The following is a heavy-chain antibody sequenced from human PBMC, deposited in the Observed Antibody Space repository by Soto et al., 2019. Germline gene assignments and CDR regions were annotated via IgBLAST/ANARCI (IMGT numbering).Heavy chain of an antibody. J-gene: IGHJ5*01. CDR1: VFSFSSDS. CDR2: ISSSGSFM. CDR3: ARDPPTGTTLDWVDS. V-gene: IGHV3-21*01. D-gene: IGHD1-7*01. Sequence: SWGSLRISCASSVFSFSSDSMSWVRQASGKGLEWVSSISSSGSFMNYADSVKGRFTISRDNARNSLYLQMSGLKDEDTAVYYCARDPPTGTTLDWVDSWGQGTLVTVSS.